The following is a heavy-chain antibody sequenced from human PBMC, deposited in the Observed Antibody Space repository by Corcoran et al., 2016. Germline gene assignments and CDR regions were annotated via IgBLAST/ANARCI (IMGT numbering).Heavy chain of an antibody. V-gene: IGHV3-48*02. CDR2: ISSSSSTI. CDR3: ARVGSHCSSSSCWGVDY. CDR1: GFAFSSFD. Sequence: EVHLVESGGGLVQPGGSLRLSCAASGFAFSSFDMNWVRQAPGKGLEWVSHISSSSSTIYYADSVKGRLTISRDNAKNSLYLQMNSLRDEETAVYYCARVGSHCSSSSCWGVDYWGQGTLVTVSS. J-gene: IGHJ4*02. D-gene: IGHD2-2*01.